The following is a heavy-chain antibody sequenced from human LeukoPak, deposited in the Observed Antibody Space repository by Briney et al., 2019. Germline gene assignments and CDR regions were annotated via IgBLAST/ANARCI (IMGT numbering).Heavy chain of an antibody. CDR3: ARDLSSNWSNLGY. Sequence: GGSLRLSCEDSGFTFADYGLSWGRQAPGKGPQWVAGINWSGDNTFYADSVKDRFTISRDNTKKTLYLQMDNLRGDDAATYYCARDLSSNWSNLGYWGQGTLVTVSS. J-gene: IGHJ4*02. V-gene: IGHV3-20*04. CDR2: INWSGDNT. D-gene: IGHD6-13*01. CDR1: GFTFADYG.